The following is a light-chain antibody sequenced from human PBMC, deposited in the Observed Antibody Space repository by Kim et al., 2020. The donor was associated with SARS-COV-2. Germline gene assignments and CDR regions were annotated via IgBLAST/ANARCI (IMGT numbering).Light chain of an antibody. V-gene: IGKV3-20*01. Sequence: SREERATLSGRTSQSVSSKYLAWYQRKPGQPPRVLIHGVSTRSTGIPDRFSATGYGTDFTLTISRLEPEDFAVYYCQHYGTSWTFGHWTKVDIK. CDR2: GVS. J-gene: IGKJ1*01. CDR1: QSVSSKY. CDR3: QHYGTSWT.